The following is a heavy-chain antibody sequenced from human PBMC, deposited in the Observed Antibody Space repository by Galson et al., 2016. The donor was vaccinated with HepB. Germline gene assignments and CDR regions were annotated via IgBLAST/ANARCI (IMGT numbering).Heavy chain of an antibody. CDR3: ATDIGGTGPFDF. CDR2: ISTYNGNT. D-gene: IGHD5-12*01. Sequence: SVKVSCKASGYTFTSYGISWVRKAPGQGLEWMGWISTYNGNTNYAQKFQGRVTLTTDTSTSTVYMELRSLRSDDTAIFYCATDIGGTGPFDFWGQGILVTVSS. V-gene: IGHV1-18*01. J-gene: IGHJ4*02. CDR1: GYTFTSYG.